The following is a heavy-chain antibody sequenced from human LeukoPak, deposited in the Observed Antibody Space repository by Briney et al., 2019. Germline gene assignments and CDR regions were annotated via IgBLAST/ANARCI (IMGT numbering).Heavy chain of an antibody. D-gene: IGHD3-10*01. CDR1: GFTFSRYG. J-gene: IGHJ3*02. Sequence: GGSLRLSCAASGFTFSRYGINWVRQAPGKGLEWVSAISGSGGSTYYADSVKGRFTISRDNSKNTLYLQMNSLRAEDTAVYYCAKKRVGAFDIWGQGTMVTVSS. V-gene: IGHV3-23*01. CDR2: ISGSGGST. CDR3: AKKRVGAFDI.